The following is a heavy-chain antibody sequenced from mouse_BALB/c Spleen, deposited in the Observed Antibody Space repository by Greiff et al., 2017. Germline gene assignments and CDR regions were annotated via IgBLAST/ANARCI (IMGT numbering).Heavy chain of an antibody. Sequence: EVQGVESGGGLVQPGGSLKLSCAASGFTFSSYGMSWVRQTPDKRLELVATINSNGGSTYYPDSVKGRFTISRDNAKNTLYLQMSSLKSEDTAMYYCAREGLYYGSSYDYWGQGTTLTVSS. CDR1: GFTFSSYG. V-gene: IGHV5-6-3*01. CDR3: AREGLYYGSSYDY. D-gene: IGHD1-1*01. J-gene: IGHJ2*01. CDR2: INSNGGST.